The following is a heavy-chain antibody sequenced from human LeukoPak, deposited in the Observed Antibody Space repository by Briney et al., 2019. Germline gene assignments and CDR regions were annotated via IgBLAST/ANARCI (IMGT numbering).Heavy chain of an antibody. D-gene: IGHD5-24*01. J-gene: IGHJ4*02. Sequence: PGGSLRLSCVGSAFIFSGHWMNWVRQTPGKGLEWVANIKEDGTETYYVDSVKGRFTISRDNAKNTLYLQMNSLGAEDTAVYYCAKGPITRWGQGTLVTVSS. CDR1: AFIFSGHW. V-gene: IGHV3-7*03. CDR3: AKGPITR. CDR2: IKEDGTET.